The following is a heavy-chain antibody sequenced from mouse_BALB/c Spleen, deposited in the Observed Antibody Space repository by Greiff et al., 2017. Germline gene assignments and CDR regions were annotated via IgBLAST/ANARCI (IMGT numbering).Heavy chain of an antibody. Sequence: VQLQQSGAELAKPGASVKMSCKASGYTFTSYWMHWVKQRPGQGLEWIGYINPSTGYTEYNQKFKDKATLTADKSSSTAYMQLSSLTSEDSAVYYCARRYYGSSYGYWYFDVWGAGTTVTVSS. D-gene: IGHD1-1*01. CDR3: ARRYYGSSYGYWYFDV. CDR1: GYTFTSYW. CDR2: INPSTGYT. V-gene: IGHV1-7*01. J-gene: IGHJ1*01.